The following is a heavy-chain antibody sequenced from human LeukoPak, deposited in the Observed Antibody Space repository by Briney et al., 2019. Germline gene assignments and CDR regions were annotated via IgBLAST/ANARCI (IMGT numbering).Heavy chain of an antibody. V-gene: IGHV3-74*01. J-gene: IGHJ5*02. CDR1: GFSLSGYW. D-gene: IGHD2-15*01. CDR3: ARDPRNVGLAP. CDR2: NNGDGSTT. Sequence: GGSLRLSCVASGFSLSGYWMYWVRQAPGKGLMYISRNNGDGSTTNYADVVKGRFTMSRDNVKNTLYLQVNSLRVEDTAVYYCARDPRNVGLAPWGQGTLVTVSS.